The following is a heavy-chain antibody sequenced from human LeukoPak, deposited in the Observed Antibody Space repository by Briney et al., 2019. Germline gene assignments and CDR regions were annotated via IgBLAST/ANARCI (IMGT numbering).Heavy chain of an antibody. J-gene: IGHJ6*03. CDR2: IRYDGSNK. CDR3: AKVMKGSERLTMVRGVIIKTAGLYYMDV. CDR1: GFTFSSYG. Sequence: GGSLRLSCAASGFTFSSYGMHWVRQAPGKGLEWVAFIRYDGSNKYYADSVKGRFTISRDNSKNAVYLQMNSLRAEDTAVYYCAKVMKGSERLTMVRGVIIKTAGLYYMDVWGKGTTVTVSS. D-gene: IGHD3-10*01. V-gene: IGHV3-30*02.